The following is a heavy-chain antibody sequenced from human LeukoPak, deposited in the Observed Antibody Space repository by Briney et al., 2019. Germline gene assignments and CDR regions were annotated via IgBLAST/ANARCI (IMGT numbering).Heavy chain of an antibody. Sequence: SETLSLTCTVSGGSISSYYWSWIRQPPGKGLEWIGYIYYSGGTNYNPSLKSRVTISVDTSKNQFSLKLSSVTAADTAVYYCARTGIGGIAAAGLDYWGQGTLVTVSS. CDR3: ARTGIGGIAAAGLDY. CDR1: GGSISSYY. J-gene: IGHJ4*02. D-gene: IGHD6-13*01. V-gene: IGHV4-59*01. CDR2: IYYSGGT.